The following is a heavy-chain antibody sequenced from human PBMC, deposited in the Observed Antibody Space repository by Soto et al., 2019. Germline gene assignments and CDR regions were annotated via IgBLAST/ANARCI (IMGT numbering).Heavy chain of an antibody. V-gene: IGHV3-33*08. J-gene: IGHJ6*02. CDR2: IGVSGSHK. Sequence: GGSLRLSCAASGFTFSSYNMNWVRQAPGKGLEWVSAIGVSGSHKYYADSVKGRFTISRDNSKNTLYLQMNSLRAEDTAVYYCARDPSEYYDFWSGYLPYYYGMDVWGQGTTVTVSS. CDR3: ARDPSEYYDFWSGYLPYYYGMDV. D-gene: IGHD3-3*01. CDR1: GFTFSSYN.